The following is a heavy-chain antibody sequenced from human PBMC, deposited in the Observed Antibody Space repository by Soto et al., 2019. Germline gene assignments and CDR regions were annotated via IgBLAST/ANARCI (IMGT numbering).Heavy chain of an antibody. Sequence: SETLSLTCSVSGGSISRYFWNWIRQSPRKGLEWGGYVYYTWSTTYNPSLKGRVAISVDTSKHQFSLNLTSVTADDTALYYCARGQWVVRTWLLDLWGRGTWSPSPQ. CDR2: VYYTWST. D-gene: IGHD6-19*01. CDR3: ARGQWVVRTWLLDL. J-gene: IGHJ2*01. CDR1: GGSISRYF. V-gene: IGHV4-59*01.